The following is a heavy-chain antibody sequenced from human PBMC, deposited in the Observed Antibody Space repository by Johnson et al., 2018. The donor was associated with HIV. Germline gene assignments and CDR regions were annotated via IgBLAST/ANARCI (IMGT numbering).Heavy chain of an antibody. CDR1: GFTFSSYW. J-gene: IGHJ3*02. Sequence: VQLVESGGGLVQPGGSLRLSCVGSGFTFSSYWMSWVRQAPGKGPEWVANIKQDGSDKYYVDSVKGRFTISRDNAKNSLYLQMNSLRVEDTAMYYCARDGPWLQSRRDAFDIWGQGTMVTISS. D-gene: IGHD5-24*01. CDR3: ARDGPWLQSRRDAFDI. V-gene: IGHV3-7*01. CDR2: IKQDGSDK.